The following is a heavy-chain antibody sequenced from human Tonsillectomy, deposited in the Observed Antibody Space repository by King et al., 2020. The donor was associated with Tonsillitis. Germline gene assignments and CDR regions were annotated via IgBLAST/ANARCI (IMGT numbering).Heavy chain of an antibody. CDR1: GFSLSTSGVG. D-gene: IGHD2-15*01. J-gene: IGHJ5*02. Sequence: TLKESGPTLVKPPQTLTLTCTFSGFSLSTSGVGVGWIRQPPGKALEWLALMYWDDDKRYSPSLKSRLTITKDTSKNQVVLTMTNMDPVDTATYYCAHSRSYFGSGGSCYPGPDDNGFDPWGQGTLVTVSS. V-gene: IGHV2-5*02. CDR3: AHSRSYFGSGGSCYPGPDDNGFDP. CDR2: MYWDDDK.